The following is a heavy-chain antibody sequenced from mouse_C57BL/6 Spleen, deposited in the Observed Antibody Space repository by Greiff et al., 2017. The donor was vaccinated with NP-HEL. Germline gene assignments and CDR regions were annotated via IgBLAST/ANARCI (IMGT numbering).Heavy chain of an antibody. J-gene: IGHJ1*03. CDR1: GYTFTSYW. CDR3: ARIYDGYGWYFDV. V-gene: IGHV1-64*01. CDR2: IHPNSGST. Sequence: QVQLKQPGAELVKPGASVKLSCKASGYTFTSYWMHWVKQRPGQGLEWIGMIHPNSGSTNYNEKFKSKATLTVDKSSSTAYMQLSSLTSEDSAVYYCARIYDGYGWYFDVWGTGTTVTVSS. D-gene: IGHD2-3*01.